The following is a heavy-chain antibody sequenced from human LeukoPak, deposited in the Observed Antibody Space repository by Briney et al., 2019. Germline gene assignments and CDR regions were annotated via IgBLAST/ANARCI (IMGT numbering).Heavy chain of an antibody. Sequence: PGGSLRLSCGASGFTFSNYPMSWVRQAPGKGLEWVSSISSSSSYIYYADSVKGRFTISRDNAKNSLYLQMNTLRAEDTAVYYCARDQEWELPHWFDYWGQGTLVTVSS. CDR1: GFTFSNYP. CDR3: ARDQEWELPHWFDY. J-gene: IGHJ4*02. CDR2: ISSSSSYI. D-gene: IGHD1-26*01. V-gene: IGHV3-21*01.